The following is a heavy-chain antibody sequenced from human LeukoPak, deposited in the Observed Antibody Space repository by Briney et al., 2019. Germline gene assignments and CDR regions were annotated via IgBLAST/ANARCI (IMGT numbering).Heavy chain of an antibody. V-gene: IGHV1-2*04. Sequence: ASVKVSCKASAYTFTGYYMHWVRQAPGQGLEWMGWINPNSGGTNYAQKFQGWVTMTRDTSISTAYMELSRLRSDDTAVYYCARGPRSTNDAFDIWGQGTMVTVSS. D-gene: IGHD1-14*01. CDR1: AYTFTGYY. CDR3: ARGPRSTNDAFDI. J-gene: IGHJ3*02. CDR2: INPNSGGT.